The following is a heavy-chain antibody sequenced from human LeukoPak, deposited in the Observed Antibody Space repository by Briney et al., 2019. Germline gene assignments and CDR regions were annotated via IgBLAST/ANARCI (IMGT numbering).Heavy chain of an antibody. CDR2: IKSKTDGGTT. D-gene: IGHD3-10*01. CDR3: TTLLWFGELSDY. Sequence: PGGSLRLSCAASGFTFSNAWMSWVRQAPGKGLEWVGRIKSKTDGGTTDYAAPVKGRFTISRDDSKNTLYPQMNSLKTEDAAVYYCTTLLWFGELSDYWGQGTLVTVSS. V-gene: IGHV3-15*01. CDR1: GFTFSNAW. J-gene: IGHJ4*02.